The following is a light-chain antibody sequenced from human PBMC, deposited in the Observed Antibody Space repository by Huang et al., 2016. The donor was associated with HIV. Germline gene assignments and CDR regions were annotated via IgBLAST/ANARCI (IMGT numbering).Light chain of an antibody. Sequence: DRVLTQSPATLSVSPGESATLSCRASESVSKNLAWYQQKPGQAPRLLIYGASTRAAGVPARFSGSGSGSEFTLSVSSLQSEDFAVYYCQQYSAWPYTFGQGTKLEIK. CDR3: QQYSAWPYT. CDR1: ESVSKN. CDR2: GAS. J-gene: IGKJ2*01. V-gene: IGKV3-15*01.